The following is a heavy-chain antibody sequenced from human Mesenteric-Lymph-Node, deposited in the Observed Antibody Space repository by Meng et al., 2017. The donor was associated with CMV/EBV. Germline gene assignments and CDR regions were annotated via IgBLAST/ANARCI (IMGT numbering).Heavy chain of an antibody. CDR2: IYPGDSDT. V-gene: IGHV5-51*01. CDR1: GSSFTGYW. J-gene: IGHJ4*02. CDR3: ARQSSIAGPWNY. D-gene: IGHD6-6*01. Sequence: CKGSGSSFTGYWIGWVRQMPGKGLEWMGIIYPGDSDTRYSPSFQGQVTISADKSISTAYLQWSSLKASDTAMYYCARQSSIAGPWNYWGQGTLVTVSS.